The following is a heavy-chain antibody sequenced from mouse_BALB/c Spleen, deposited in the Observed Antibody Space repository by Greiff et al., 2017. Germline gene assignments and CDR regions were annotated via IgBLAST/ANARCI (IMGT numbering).Heavy chain of an antibody. CDR1: GFTFSSYG. D-gene: IGHD4-1*01. V-gene: IGHV5-6*01. CDR3: AREGLGRFGAMDY. Sequence: EVKVVESGGDLVKPGGSLKLSCAASGFTFSSYGMSWVRQTPDKRLEWVATISSGGSYTYYPDSLKGRFTISRDNAKNTLYLQMSSLKSEDTAMYYCAREGLGRFGAMDYWGQGTSVTVSS. J-gene: IGHJ4*01. CDR2: ISSGGSYT.